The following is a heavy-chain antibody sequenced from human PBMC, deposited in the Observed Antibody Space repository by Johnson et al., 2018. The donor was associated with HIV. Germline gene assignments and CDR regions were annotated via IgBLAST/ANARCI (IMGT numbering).Heavy chain of an antibody. CDR3: ANALILDAFDI. J-gene: IGHJ3*02. CDR2: ISGGDDDT. Sequence: VQVLESGGGVVQPGGSLRLSCAASGFTFSSYAMDWVRQAPGKGLEWVSFISGGDDDTYYADSVKGRFTISRDNSKNTLYLQMNSLRADDTAVYYCANALILDAFDIWGQGTMVTVSS. V-gene: IGHV3-23*01. D-gene: IGHD2-21*01. CDR1: GFTFSSYA.